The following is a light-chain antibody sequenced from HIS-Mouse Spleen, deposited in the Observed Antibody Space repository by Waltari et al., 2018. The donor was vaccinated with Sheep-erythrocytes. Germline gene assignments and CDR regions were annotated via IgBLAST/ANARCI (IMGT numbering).Light chain of an antibody. CDR1: SRDVGVYNY. V-gene: IGLV2-11*02. CDR3: CSYAGSYNHV. CDR2: DVS. Sequence: QSAMTQPPSVSDSPRQAATIHCTGTSRDVGVYNYLSWYQQHRGKAPKLMIYDVSKRPPGVPDRFSGSKSGNTASLTISGLQAEDEADYYCCSYAGSYNHVFATGTKVTVL. J-gene: IGLJ1*01.